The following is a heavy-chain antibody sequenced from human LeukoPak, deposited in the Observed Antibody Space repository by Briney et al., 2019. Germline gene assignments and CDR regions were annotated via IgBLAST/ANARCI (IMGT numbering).Heavy chain of an antibody. J-gene: IGHJ4*02. CDR2: ISWKGDTT. CDR1: GFTFNNYA. Sequence: GGSLRLSCAASGFTFNNYAMTWVRQTPGKGPEWVSLISWKGDTTAYAESVRGRFTISRDNAKNSLYLQMNSLRAEDTALYYCAKDITRYSSSQFDYWGQGTLVTVSS. D-gene: IGHD6-13*01. V-gene: IGHV3-20*04. CDR3: AKDITRYSSSQFDY.